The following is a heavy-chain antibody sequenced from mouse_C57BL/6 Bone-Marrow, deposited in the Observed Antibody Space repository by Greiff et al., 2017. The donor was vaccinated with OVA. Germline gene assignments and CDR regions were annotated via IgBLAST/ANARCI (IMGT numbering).Heavy chain of an antibody. J-gene: IGHJ3*01. D-gene: IGHD1-1*01. CDR2: ISYDGRN. V-gene: IGHV3-6*01. CDR1: GYSITSGYY. CDR3: ARGYGSSYGAY. Sequence: ESGPGLVKPSQSLSLTCSVTGYSITSGYYWNWIRQFPGNKLEWMGYISYDGRNNYNQSLKNRISITRDTSKNQFFLKLNSVTADDTATYYCARGYGSSYGAYWGQGTLVTVSA.